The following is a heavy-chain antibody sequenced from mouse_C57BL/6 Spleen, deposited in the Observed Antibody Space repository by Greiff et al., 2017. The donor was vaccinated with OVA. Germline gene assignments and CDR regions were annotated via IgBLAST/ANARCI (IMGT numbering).Heavy chain of an antibody. Sequence: QVQLQQPGAELVKPGASVKLSCKASGYTFTSYWMHWVKQRPGQGLEWIGMIHPNSGSTNYNEKFKSKATLTVDKSSSTAYMQLSSLTSEDSAVYYCASQGDYTYYYAMDYWGQGTSVTVSS. CDR3: ASQGDYTYYYAMDY. CDR2: IHPNSGST. D-gene: IGHD2-4*01. V-gene: IGHV1-64*01. J-gene: IGHJ4*01. CDR1: GYTFTSYW.